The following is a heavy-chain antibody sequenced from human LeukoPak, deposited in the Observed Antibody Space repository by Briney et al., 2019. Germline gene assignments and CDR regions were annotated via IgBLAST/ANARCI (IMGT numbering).Heavy chain of an antibody. D-gene: IGHD4-23*01. CDR1: GGSISSSSYY. V-gene: IGHV4-61*05. CDR2: IYHSGNT. Sequence: SETLSLTCTVSGGSISSSSYYWGWIRQPPGKGLEWIGYIYHSGNTNYNPSLKSRVTISVDTSKNQFSLKLSSVTAADTAVYYCAVTTVVGYDAFDIWGQGTMVTVSS. CDR3: AVTTVVGYDAFDI. J-gene: IGHJ3*02.